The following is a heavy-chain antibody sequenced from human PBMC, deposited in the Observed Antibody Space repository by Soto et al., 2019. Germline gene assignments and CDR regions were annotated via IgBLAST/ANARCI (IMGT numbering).Heavy chain of an antibody. CDR1: GGTFSGYA. Sequence: ASVKVSCKASGGTFSGYAISWVRQAPGQGLEWMGGIIPIFGTANYAQKFQGRVTITADESTSTAYMELSSLRSEDTAVYYCARGNRYCSSTSCYSAMDVWGQGTTATVSS. CDR2: IIPIFGTA. V-gene: IGHV1-69*13. CDR3: ARGNRYCSSTSCYSAMDV. J-gene: IGHJ6*02. D-gene: IGHD2-2*01.